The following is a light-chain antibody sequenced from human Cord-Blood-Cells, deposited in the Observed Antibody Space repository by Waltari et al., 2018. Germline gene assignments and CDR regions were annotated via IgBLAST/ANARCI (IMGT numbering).Light chain of an antibody. CDR2: GNS. CDR1: RSNIGAGYD. V-gene: IGLV1-40*01. J-gene: IGLJ1*01. CDR3: QSYDSSLSGYV. Sequence: QSVLTQPPSVSGAPGQMVTISPTGSRSNIGAGYDVPWYQQLPGTAPKLLSYGNSNRPSGVPDRFSGSKSGTSASLAITGLQAEDEADYYCQSYDSSLSGYVFGTGTKVTVL.